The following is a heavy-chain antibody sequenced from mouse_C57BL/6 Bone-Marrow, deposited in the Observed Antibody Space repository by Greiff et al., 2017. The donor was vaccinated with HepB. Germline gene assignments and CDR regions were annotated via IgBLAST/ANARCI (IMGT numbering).Heavy chain of an antibody. CDR2: IDPETGGT. CDR3: TRSPLWGWYFDV. J-gene: IGHJ1*03. CDR1: GYTFTDYE. V-gene: IGHV1-15*01. D-gene: IGHD1-1*02. Sequence: LVESGAELVRPGASVTLSCKASGYTFTDYEMHWVKQTPVHGLEWIGAIDPETGGTAYNQKFKGKAILTADKSSSTAYMELRSLTSEDSAVYYCTRSPLWGWYFDVWGTGTTVTVSS.